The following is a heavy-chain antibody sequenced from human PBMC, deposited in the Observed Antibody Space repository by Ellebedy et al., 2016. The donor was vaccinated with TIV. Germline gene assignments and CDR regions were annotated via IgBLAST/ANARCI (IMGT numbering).Heavy chain of an antibody. CDR2: TLPKFGTA. CDR1: VGTFSSYA. J-gene: IGHJ2*01. D-gene: IGHD5-24*01. V-gene: IGHV1-69*13. CDR3: ATDRAPDGRNWYFDL. Sequence: AASVKVSCKASVGTFSSYAISWVRQAPGQGLEWLAGTLPKFGTASYAQKFQGRVTITADETTNTAYMELSSLRSEDTAVYYCATDRAPDGRNWYFDLWGRGTLVTVSS.